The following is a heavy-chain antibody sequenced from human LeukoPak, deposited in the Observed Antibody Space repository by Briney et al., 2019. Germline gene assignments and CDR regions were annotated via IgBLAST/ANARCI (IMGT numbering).Heavy chain of an antibody. CDR3: ARQVSREGHFDY. J-gene: IGHJ4*02. CDR1: GFTFNNYW. V-gene: IGHV3-7*01. D-gene: IGHD1-26*01. CDR2: IKEDTSQK. Sequence: GGSLRLSCAASGFTFNNYWLSWVRQGPGKGLEWVAHIKEDTSQKYYVGSVEGRFTVSRDNARNSLYLQMNSLRGEDTAVYFCARQVSREGHFDYWGQGALVTVSS.